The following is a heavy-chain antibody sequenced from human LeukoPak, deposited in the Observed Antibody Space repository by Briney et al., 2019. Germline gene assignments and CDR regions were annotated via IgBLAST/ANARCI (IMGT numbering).Heavy chain of an antibody. D-gene: IGHD4-23*01. Sequence: PSETLSLTCAVSGGSFSSGSFYWSWFRQPPGKGLEWIGYSYYTGDTYYNPSLKSRVTIALDTSTNQLSLTLNSVTAADTAVYYCARDPRLRWSSSYFDLWGRGALVTVSS. CDR3: ARDPRLRWSSSYFDL. CDR1: GGSFSSGSFY. V-gene: IGHV4-61*01. CDR2: SYYTGDT. J-gene: IGHJ2*01.